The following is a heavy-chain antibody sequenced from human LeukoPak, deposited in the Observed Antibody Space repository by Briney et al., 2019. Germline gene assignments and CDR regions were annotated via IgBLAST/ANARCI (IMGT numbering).Heavy chain of an antibody. CDR1: GGSFSGYY. Sequence: PSETLSLTCAVYGGSFSGYYWSWIRQPPGKGLEWIGEINHSGSTNYNPSLKSRVTISVDTSKNQFSLKLSSVTAADTAVYYCARRGYSYRYGFLYWGQGTLVTVSS. J-gene: IGHJ4*02. CDR3: ARRGYSYRYGFLY. CDR2: INHSGST. V-gene: IGHV4-34*01. D-gene: IGHD5-18*01.